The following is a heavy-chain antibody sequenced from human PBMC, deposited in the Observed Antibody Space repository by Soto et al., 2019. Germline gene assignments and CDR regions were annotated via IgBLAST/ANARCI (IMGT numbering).Heavy chain of an antibody. D-gene: IGHD3-9*01. J-gene: IGHJ4*02. CDR3: ARDKDWAFDY. Sequence: PGGSLRLSCVASGFTFSSYSIVWVRQAPGKGLEWVSYIFTTGTTIYYADSVKGRFTVSRDNAKNSLFLLLNSLRAEDTAVYYCARDKDWAFDYWGQGNLVTVS. CDR1: GFTFSSYS. V-gene: IGHV3-48*03. CDR2: IFTTGTTI.